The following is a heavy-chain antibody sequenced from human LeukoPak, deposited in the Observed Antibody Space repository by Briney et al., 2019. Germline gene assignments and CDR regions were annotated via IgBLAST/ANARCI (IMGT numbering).Heavy chain of an antibody. CDR3: ARAGNWNLDY. CDR2: INPNSGGT. V-gene: IGHV1-2*02. CDR1: GGTFSSYA. D-gene: IGHD1-20*01. J-gene: IGHJ4*02. Sequence: ASVKVSCKASGGTFSSYAISWVRQAPGQGLEWMGWINPNSGGTNYAQKFQGRVTMTRDTSISTAYMELSRLRSDDTAVYYCARAGNWNLDYWGQGTLVTVSS.